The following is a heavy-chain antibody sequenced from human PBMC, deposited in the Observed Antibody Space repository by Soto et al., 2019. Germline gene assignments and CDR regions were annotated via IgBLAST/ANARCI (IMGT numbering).Heavy chain of an antibody. J-gene: IGHJ4*02. Sequence: QVQLQESGPGLVKPSQTLSLTCTVSGDSISSGAYYWSWVRQHPGKGLEWIGYIYYSGSTYYNPSLKSQVTLPLDTSKIQFSLKLSSVAASLRAMYYYARDGNSGSPFDCWGQGTLVTVAS. CDR2: IYYSGST. V-gene: IGHV4-31*01. CDR1: GDSISSGAYY. CDR3: ARDGNSGSPFDC. D-gene: IGHD6-13*01.